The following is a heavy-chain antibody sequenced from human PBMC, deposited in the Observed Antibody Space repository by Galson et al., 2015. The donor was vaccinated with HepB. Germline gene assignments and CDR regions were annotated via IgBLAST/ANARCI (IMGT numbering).Heavy chain of an antibody. Sequence: SLRLSCAASGFTFSSYGMHWVRQAPGKGLEWVAVIWYDGSNKYYADSVKGRFTISRDNSKNTLYLQMNSLRAEDTAVYYCARDYDSSGYEYNWFDPRGQGTLVTVSS. J-gene: IGHJ5*02. CDR1: GFTFSSYG. V-gene: IGHV3-33*08. D-gene: IGHD3-22*01. CDR2: IWYDGSNK. CDR3: ARDYDSSGYEYNWFDP.